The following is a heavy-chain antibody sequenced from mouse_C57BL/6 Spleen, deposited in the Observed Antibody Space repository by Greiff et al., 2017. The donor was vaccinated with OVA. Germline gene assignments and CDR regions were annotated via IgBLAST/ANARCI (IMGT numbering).Heavy chain of an antibody. D-gene: IGHD2-14*01. CDR2: ISYDGSK. J-gene: IGHJ1*03. V-gene: IGHV3-6*01. Sequence: EVQLQESGPGLVKPSQSMSLTCSVTGYSITSGYYWNWIRQFPGNKLEWMGYISYDGSKNYNPSLKNRIFITRDTSKNQFFLKLNSVSTEDTATYDTAKDRNDELYWYFDVWGTGTTVTVSS. CDR3: AKDRNDELYWYFDV. CDR1: GYSITSGYY.